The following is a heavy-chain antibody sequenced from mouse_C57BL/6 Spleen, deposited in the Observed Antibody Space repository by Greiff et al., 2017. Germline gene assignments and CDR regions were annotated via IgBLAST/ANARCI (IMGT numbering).Heavy chain of an antibody. Sequence: EVQLQQSGPVLVKPGASVKMSCKASGYTFTDYYMNWVKQSHGKSLEWIGVINPYNGGTSYNQKFKGKATLTVDKSSSTAYMELNSLTSEDSAVYYCARSSYSKPWFAYWGQGTLVTVSA. D-gene: IGHD2-5*01. CDR2: INPYNGGT. V-gene: IGHV1-19*01. CDR1: GYTFTDYY. CDR3: ARSSYSKPWFAY. J-gene: IGHJ3*01.